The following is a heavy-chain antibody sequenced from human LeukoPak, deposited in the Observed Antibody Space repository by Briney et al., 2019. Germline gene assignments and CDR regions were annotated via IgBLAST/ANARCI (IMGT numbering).Heavy chain of an antibody. CDR2: IYYSGTT. Sequence: SETLSLTCTVSGGSISSSSYYWGWIRQPPGKGLEWIGNIYYSGTTYYNPSLKSRVTISVDTSKNQFSLKLSSVTAADTAVYYCARGSGYYYYFDYWGQGTLVTVSS. D-gene: IGHD3-22*01. CDR3: ARGSGYYYYFDY. CDR1: GGSISSSSYY. V-gene: IGHV4-39*01. J-gene: IGHJ4*02.